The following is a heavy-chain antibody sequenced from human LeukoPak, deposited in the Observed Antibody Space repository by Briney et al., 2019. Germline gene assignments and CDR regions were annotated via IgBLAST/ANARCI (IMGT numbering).Heavy chain of an antibody. D-gene: IGHD3-10*01. J-gene: IGHJ4*02. CDR1: GFTFSSYW. CDR3: ARSRITMVRGVIRGYYFDY. CDR2: IKQDGSEK. V-gene: IGHV3-7*03. Sequence: GGSLRLSCAASGFTFSSYWMSWVRQAPGKRLEWVANIKQDGSEKYYVDSVKGRFTISRDNAKNSLYLQMNSLRAEDTAVYYCARSRITMVRGVIRGYYFDYWGQGTLVTVSS.